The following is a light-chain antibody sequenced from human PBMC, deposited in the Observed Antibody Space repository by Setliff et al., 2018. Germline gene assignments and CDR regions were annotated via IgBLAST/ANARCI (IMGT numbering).Light chain of an antibody. CDR2: DVS. Sequence: QSALTQPASVSGSPGQSITISCTGTSSDVGGYNYVSWYQQHPGKAPKLMINDVSKRPSGVSNRFSGSKSGNTASLTISGLQAEDEADYYCSSYTSSSPYVFGTGTKVTV. CDR1: SSDVGGYNY. CDR3: SSYTSSSPYV. V-gene: IGLV2-14*01. J-gene: IGLJ1*01.